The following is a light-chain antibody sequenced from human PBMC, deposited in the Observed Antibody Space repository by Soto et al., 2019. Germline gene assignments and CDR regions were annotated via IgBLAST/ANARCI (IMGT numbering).Light chain of an antibody. J-gene: IGKJ4*01. CDR2: AAS. CDR1: QGISSY. V-gene: IGKV1-9*01. CDR3: QQLNNYPLT. Sequence: DIPLTQSPSFLSASVGDRVTITCRASQGISSYLAWYQQKPAKAPKLLIYAASTLESGVPSRFSGSGSGTEFPLTISSLQPEDFATYYCQQLNNYPLTFGGGTKVEIK.